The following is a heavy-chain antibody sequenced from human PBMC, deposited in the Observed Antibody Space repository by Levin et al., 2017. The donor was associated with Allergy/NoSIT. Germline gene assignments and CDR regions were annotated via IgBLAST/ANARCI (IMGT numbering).Heavy chain of an antibody. CDR3: AKDIGYGDYEVYYYYYGMDG. CDR1: GFTFDDYA. Sequence: SLKISCAASGFTFDDYAMHWVRQAPGKGLEWVSGISWNSGSIGYADSVKGRFTISRDNAKNSLYLQMNSLRAEDTALYYCAKDIGYGDYEVYYYYYGMDGWGQGTTVTVSS. D-gene: IGHD4-17*01. V-gene: IGHV3-9*01. CDR2: ISWNSGSI. J-gene: IGHJ6*02.